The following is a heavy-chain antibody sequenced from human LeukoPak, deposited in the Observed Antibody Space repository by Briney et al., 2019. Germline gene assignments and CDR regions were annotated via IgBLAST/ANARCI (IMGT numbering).Heavy chain of an antibody. J-gene: IGHJ4*02. D-gene: IGHD3-22*01. V-gene: IGHV4-61*02. CDR1: GGSISSSSYY. CDR2: IYTSGST. CDR3: ARASYSYDISGWVPLDY. Sequence: PSETLSLTCTVSGGSISSSSYYWSWIRQPAGKGLEWIGRIYTSGSTTYNPSLKSRVTISGDTSENQFSLRLSSVTAADTAVYYCARASYSYDISGWVPLDYWGQGTLVTVS.